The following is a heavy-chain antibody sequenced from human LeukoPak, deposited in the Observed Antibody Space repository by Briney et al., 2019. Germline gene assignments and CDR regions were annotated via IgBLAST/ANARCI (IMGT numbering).Heavy chain of an antibody. CDR1: GGSFSGYY. CDR2: IYYSGST. J-gene: IGHJ1*01. CDR3: AREDEDRSVQH. D-gene: IGHD2-15*01. V-gene: IGHV4-31*11. Sequence: SETLSLTCAVYGGSFSGYYWSWIRQHPGKGLEWIGYIYYSGSTYYNPSLKSRVTISVDTSKNQFSLKLSSVTAADTAVYYCAREDEDRSVQHWGQGTLVTVSS.